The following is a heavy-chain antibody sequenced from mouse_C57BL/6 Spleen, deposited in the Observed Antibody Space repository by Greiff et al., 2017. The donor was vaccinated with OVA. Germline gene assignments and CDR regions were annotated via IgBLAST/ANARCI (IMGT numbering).Heavy chain of an antibody. CDR2: IYPGDGDT. CDR1: GYAFSSYW. Sequence: QVQLQQSGAELVKPGASVKISCKASGYAFSSYWMNWVKQRPGKGLEWIGQIYPGDGDTNYNGKFKGKATLTADKSSSTAYMQLSSLTSEGSAVYFCSRSEPTRGDYWGQGTSVTVSS. CDR3: SRSEPTRGDY. D-gene: IGHD6-1*01. J-gene: IGHJ4*01. V-gene: IGHV1-80*01.